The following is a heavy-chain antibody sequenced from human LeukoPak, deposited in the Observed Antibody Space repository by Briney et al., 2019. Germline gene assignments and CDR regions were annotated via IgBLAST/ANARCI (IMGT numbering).Heavy chain of an antibody. CDR1: GFTFSSYG. J-gene: IGHJ2*01. D-gene: IGHD3-10*01. V-gene: IGHV3-30*18. CDR3: AKGTYYYGSTESTGSWYFDP. CDR2: ISYDGSNK. Sequence: PGGSLRLSCAASGFTFSSYGMHWVRQAPGKGLEWVAVISYDGSNKYYADSVKGRFTISRDNSKNTLYLQMNSLRAEDTAVYYCAKGTYYYGSTESTGSWYFDPWGRGTLVTVSS.